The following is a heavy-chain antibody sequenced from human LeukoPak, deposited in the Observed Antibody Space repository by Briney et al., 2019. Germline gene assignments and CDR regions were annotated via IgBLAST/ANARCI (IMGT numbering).Heavy chain of an antibody. CDR3: ARVLEGSSGQHWYFDL. V-gene: IGHV4-34*01. J-gene: IGHJ2*01. D-gene: IGHD6-19*01. CDR1: GGSFSGYY. CDR2: INHSGST. Sequence: PSETLSLTCAVYGGSFSGYYWSWIRQPPGQVLEWIGEINHSGSTNYNPSLKSRVTISVDTSKNQFSLRLSSVTAADTAVYYCARVLEGSSGQHWYFDLWGRGTLVTVSS.